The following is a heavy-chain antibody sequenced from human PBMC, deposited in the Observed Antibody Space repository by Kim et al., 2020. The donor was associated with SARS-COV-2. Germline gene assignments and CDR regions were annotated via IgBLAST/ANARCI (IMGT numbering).Heavy chain of an antibody. Sequence: GGSLRLSCAASGFTFSNAWMSWVRQAPGKGLEWVGRIKSKTDGGTTDYAAPVKGRFTISRDDSKNTLYLQMNSLKTEDTAVYYCTTAARLLEWLSTNYYFDYWGQGTLVTVSS. J-gene: IGHJ4*02. D-gene: IGHD3-3*01. CDR3: TTAARLLEWLSTNYYFDY. CDR2: IKSKTDGGTT. CDR1: GFTFSNAW. V-gene: IGHV3-15*01.